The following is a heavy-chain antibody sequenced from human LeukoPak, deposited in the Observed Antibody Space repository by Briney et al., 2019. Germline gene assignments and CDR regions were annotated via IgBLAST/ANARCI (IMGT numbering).Heavy chain of an antibody. CDR2: IYYSGST. CDR3: ASRDTATGLD. CDR1: GVSISSGGYY. V-gene: IGHV4-31*03. D-gene: IGHD5-18*01. Sequence: SQTLSLTCTVSGVSISSGGYYWSWIRQHPGKGLEWIGYIYYSGSTYYNPSLKSRVTISVDTSKNQFSLKQSSVTAADTAVYYCASRDTATGLDWGQGTLVTVSS. J-gene: IGHJ4*02.